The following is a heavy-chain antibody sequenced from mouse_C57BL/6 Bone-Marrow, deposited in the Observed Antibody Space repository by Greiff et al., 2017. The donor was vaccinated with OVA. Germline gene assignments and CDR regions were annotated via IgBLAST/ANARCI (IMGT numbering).Heavy chain of an antibody. CDR1: GYTFTDYN. D-gene: IGHD1-1*01. Sequence: VQLQQSGPELVKPGASVKIPCKASGYTFTDYNMDWVKQSHGKSLEWIGDINPNNGGTIYNQKFKGKATVTVGKSSSTAYMELRSLTSEDTAVYYCARPTVVATFYWYFDVWGTGTTVTVSS. J-gene: IGHJ1*03. CDR3: ARPTVVATFYWYFDV. CDR2: INPNNGGT. V-gene: IGHV1-18*01.